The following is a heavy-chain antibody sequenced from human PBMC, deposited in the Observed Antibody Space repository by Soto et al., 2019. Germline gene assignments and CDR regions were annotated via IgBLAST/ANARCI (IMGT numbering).Heavy chain of an antibody. CDR1: GSSISSYY. V-gene: IGHV4-59*01. D-gene: IGHD3-16*01. Sequence: SETLSLTCTVSGSSISSYYWSWIRQPPGKGLEWIGYIYYSGSTNYNPSLKSRVTISVDTSKNQFSLKLSSVTAADTAVYYCARVLGNARYYYYYMDVWGKGTTVTVSS. CDR3: ARVLGNARYYYYYMDV. J-gene: IGHJ6*03. CDR2: IYYSGST.